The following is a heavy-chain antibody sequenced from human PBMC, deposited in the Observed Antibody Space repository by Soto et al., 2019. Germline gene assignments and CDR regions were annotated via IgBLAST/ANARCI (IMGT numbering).Heavy chain of an antibody. CDR2: ITPVSETA. Sequence: QVQLVQSGAEVQKPGSSVKVSCKASGGTLDSQGISWFRQAPGQGLEWMGRITPVSETANYAQRFQGRVTITAAKSTSTAYMDLSGLKSDDTAVYYSATRLLPATNSGPRGAFEIWGQGTMIIVSS. V-gene: IGHV1-69*06. D-gene: IGHD1-1*01. J-gene: IGHJ3*02. CDR3: ATRLLPATNSGPRGAFEI. CDR1: GGTLDSQG.